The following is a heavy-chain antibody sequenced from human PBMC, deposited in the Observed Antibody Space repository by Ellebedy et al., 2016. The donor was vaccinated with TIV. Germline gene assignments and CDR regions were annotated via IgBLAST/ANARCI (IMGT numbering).Heavy chain of an antibody. J-gene: IGHJ4*02. Sequence: GGSLRLXXAASGFTLSSYTMTWVRQAPGKGLEWVSSISSSNYYIYYADSVKGRFTISRDNAKNSLYLQMNNLRAEDTAAYYCAREGNSGWYYFDYWGQGTLVTVSS. CDR1: GFTLSSYT. D-gene: IGHD6-19*01. CDR3: AREGNSGWYYFDY. CDR2: ISSSNYYI. V-gene: IGHV3-21*01.